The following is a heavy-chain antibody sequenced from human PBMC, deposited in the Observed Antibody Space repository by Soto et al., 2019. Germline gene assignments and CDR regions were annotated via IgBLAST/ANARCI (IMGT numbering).Heavy chain of an antibody. CDR3: AIDLATDPDWYFDL. J-gene: IGHJ2*01. Sequence: QVQLVQSGAEVKKPGASVKVSCKASGYTFTSYSMHWVRQAPGQRLKWMGWINAGNGKTKYSQKFQGRVTISRDTSASTAYMELSSLRSEDTAVYYCAIDLATDPDWYFDLWGRGTLVTVSS. CDR1: GYTFTSYS. D-gene: IGHD6-13*01. V-gene: IGHV1-3*01. CDR2: INAGNGKT.